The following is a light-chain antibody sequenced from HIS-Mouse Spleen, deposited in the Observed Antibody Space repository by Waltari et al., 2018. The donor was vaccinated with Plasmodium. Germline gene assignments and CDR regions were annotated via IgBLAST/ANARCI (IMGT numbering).Light chain of an antibody. CDR2: KAS. CDR3: QQYNSYSWT. V-gene: IGKV1-5*03. Sequence: DIQITQSPSTLSASVGDRVTITCRASQSISSRLAWYQQNPGKAPKLRIYKASSLESGVPSRFSGSGSGTEFTLTISSLQPDDFATYYCQQYNSYSWTFGQGTKVEIK. CDR1: QSISSR. J-gene: IGKJ1*01.